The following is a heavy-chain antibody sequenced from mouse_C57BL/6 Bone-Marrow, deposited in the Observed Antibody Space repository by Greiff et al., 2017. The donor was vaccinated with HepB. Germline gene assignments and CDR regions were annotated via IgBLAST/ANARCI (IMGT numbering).Heavy chain of an antibody. D-gene: IGHD1-1*01. CDR1: GYTFTSYW. CDR3: ARRGYYGSSYPLFDY. V-gene: IGHV1-55*01. J-gene: IGHJ2*01. CDR2: IYPGSGST. Sequence: QVQLQQPGAELVKPGASVKMSCKASGYTFTSYWITWVKQRPGQGLEWIGDIYPGSGSTNYNEKFKSKATLTVDTSTSTAYMQLSSLTSEDSAVYYCARRGYYGSSYPLFDYWGQGTTLTVSS.